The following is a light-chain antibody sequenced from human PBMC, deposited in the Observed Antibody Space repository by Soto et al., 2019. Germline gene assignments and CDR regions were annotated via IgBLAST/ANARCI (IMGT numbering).Light chain of an antibody. CDR2: SVS. CDR3: QQCSNWPPIT. Sequence: MAQSPGTLSVSLGERVTLSLLASQSLNSDLAWYQQRPGQAPRLLIYSVSTRATDIPPRFSGSGSGTDFTLTISSLESEDSAVYYCQQCSNWPPITFGQGTRLEI. CDR1: QSLNSD. J-gene: IGKJ5*01. V-gene: IGKV3-15*01.